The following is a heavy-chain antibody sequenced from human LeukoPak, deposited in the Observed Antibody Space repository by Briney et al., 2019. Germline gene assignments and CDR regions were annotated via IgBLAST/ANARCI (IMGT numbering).Heavy chain of an antibody. J-gene: IGHJ4*02. CDR1: GYTFTSYD. Sequence: ASVKVSCKASGYTFTSYDINCVRQATGQGLEWLRWMNPNSGNTGYAQKFQGRVTMTRNTSISTAYMELSSLRSEDTAVYYCARGARPYYYDSSEHSFDYWGQGTLVTVSS. CDR3: ARGARPYYYDSSEHSFDY. CDR2: MNPNSGNT. V-gene: IGHV1-8*01. D-gene: IGHD3-22*01.